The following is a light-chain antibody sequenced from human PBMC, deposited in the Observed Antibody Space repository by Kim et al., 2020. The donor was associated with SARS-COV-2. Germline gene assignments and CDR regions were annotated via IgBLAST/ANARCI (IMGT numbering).Light chain of an antibody. CDR2: GNN. CDR1: SSNIGAGYA. J-gene: IGLJ1*01. V-gene: IGLV1-40*01. Sequence: RVTISCTGSSSNIGAGYAVHWYQQLPGTAPKLLIYGNNNRPSGVPDRFSGSKSGTSASLAITGLQAEDEADYYCQSYDSSLSRYVFGTGTKVTVL. CDR3: QSYDSSLSRYV.